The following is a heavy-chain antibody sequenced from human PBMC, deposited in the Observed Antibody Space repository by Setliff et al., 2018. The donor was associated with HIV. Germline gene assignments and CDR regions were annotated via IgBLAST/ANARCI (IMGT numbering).Heavy chain of an antibody. D-gene: IGHD5-18*01. CDR2: IYHTGSS. J-gene: IGHJ4*02. V-gene: IGHV4-38-2*01. CDR1: GSSISSRYY. CDR3: ARVFVYTAVLRVLEYYFDS. Sequence: SETLSLTCAVSGSSISSRYYWGWIRQSPGKGLEWIGNIYHTGSSYYNPSLNDRATIALDTSKNQFSLRMSSVTAADTAVYYCARVFVYTAVLRVLEYYFDSWGRGTLVTSPQ.